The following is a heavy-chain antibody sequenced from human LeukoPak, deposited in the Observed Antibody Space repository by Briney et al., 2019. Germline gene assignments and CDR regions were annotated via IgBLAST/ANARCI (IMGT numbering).Heavy chain of an antibody. CDR3: TTDSGNWYFYCYYMDV. CDR2: IKSKTDGGTT. J-gene: IGHJ6*03. CDR1: GFTFSNAW. Sequence: PGGSLRLSCAASGFTASGFTFSNAWMSWVRQAPGKGLEWVGRIKSKTDGGTTDFAAPVKGRFTISRDDSQNTLSLQMTNLKTEDTAVYYCTTDSGNWYFYCYYMDVWGKGATVTVSS. D-gene: IGHD6-25*01. V-gene: IGHV3-15*01.